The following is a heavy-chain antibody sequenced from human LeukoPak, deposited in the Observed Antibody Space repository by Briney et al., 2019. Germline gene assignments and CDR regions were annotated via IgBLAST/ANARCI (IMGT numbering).Heavy chain of an antibody. CDR1: GYTFTGYY. CDR3: ARDVTRFPVAGRGGGY. D-gene: IGHD6-19*01. CDR2: INPNSGGT. J-gene: IGHJ4*02. V-gene: IGHV1-2*04. Sequence: ASVKVSCKASGYTFTGYYMHWVRQAPGQGLEWMGWINPNSGGTNYAQKFQGWVTMTRDTSISTAYMELSRLRSDDTAVYYCARDVTRFPVAGRGGGYWGQGTLVTVSS.